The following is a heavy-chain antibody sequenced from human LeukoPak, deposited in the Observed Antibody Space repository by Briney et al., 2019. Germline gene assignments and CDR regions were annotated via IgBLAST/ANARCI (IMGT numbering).Heavy chain of an antibody. D-gene: IGHD1-26*01. CDR1: GYTFTGYY. CDR2: INPNSGGT. Sequence: GASVKVSCKASGYTFTGYYMHWVRQAPGQGLEWMGRINPNSGGTNYAQKFQGRVTMTRDTSISTAYMELSRLRSEDTAVYYCARSYQWELLYYFDYWGQGTLVTVSS. V-gene: IGHV1-2*06. CDR3: ARSYQWELLYYFDY. J-gene: IGHJ4*02.